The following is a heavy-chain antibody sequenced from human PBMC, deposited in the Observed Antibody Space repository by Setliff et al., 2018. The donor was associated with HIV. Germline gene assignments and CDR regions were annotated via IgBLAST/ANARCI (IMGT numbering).Heavy chain of an antibody. V-gene: IGHV4-61*02. CDR1: GSSISSGFY. Sequence: SETLSLTCSVSGSSISSGFYWGWIRQPAGKGLEWIGRIYISGRTTYNPSLRSRVNISVDMSKNQFSLNLTSMTAADSAVYYCARSGCKGGSCWSHSVMVYWGQGALVTVSS. J-gene: IGHJ4*02. CDR2: IYISGRT. D-gene: IGHD2-15*01. CDR3: ARSGCKGGSCWSHSVMVY.